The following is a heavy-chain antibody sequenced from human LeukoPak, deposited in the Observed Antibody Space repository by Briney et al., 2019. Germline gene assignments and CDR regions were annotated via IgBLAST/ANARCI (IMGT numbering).Heavy chain of an antibody. CDR1: GFTFSSHW. J-gene: IGHJ6*04. V-gene: IGHV3-7*01. CDR2: IKLDGSEK. CDR3: AREVAERPYYYYGMDV. Sequence: PGGSLRLSCAASGFTFSSHWMSWVRQAPGKGLEWVANIKLDGSEKYYVDSVMGRFTISRDNAKNSLYLQMNSLRAEDTAVYYCAREVAERPYYYYGMDVWGKGTTVTVSS. D-gene: IGHD1-1*01.